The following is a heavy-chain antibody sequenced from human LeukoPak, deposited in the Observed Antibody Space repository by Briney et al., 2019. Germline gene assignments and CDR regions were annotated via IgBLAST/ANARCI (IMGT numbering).Heavy chain of an antibody. J-gene: IGHJ4*02. CDR1: GGSFSGYY. Sequence: SETLSLTCAVYGGSFSGYYWSWIRQPPGKGLEWIGEINHSGSTNYNPSLKSRVTISADTSKNQFSLKLSSVTAADTAVYYCARAGYCSSTSCYQRYAFDYWGQGTLVTVSS. CDR3: ARAGYCSSTSCYQRYAFDY. D-gene: IGHD2-2*01. CDR2: INHSGST. V-gene: IGHV4-34*01.